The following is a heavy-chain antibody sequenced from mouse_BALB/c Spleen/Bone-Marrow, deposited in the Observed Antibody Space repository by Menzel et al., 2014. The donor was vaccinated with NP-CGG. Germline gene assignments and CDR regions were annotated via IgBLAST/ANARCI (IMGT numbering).Heavy chain of an antibody. CDR3: ARGGWLRDAMDY. J-gene: IGHJ4*01. CDR2: IYPGNVNT. D-gene: IGHD2-2*01. V-gene: IGHV1S56*01. Sequence: LVESGASVRISCKASGYTFTRYYIHWVKQRPGQGLEWIGWIYPGNVNTKYNEKFKGKATLTADKSSSTAYMQLSSLTSEDSAVYFCARGGWLRDAMDYWGQGTSVTVSS. CDR1: GYTFTRYY.